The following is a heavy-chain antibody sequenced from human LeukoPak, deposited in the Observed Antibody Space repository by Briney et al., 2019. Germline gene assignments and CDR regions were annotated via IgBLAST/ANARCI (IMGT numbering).Heavy chain of an antibody. Sequence: PSETLSLTCILSGGSSSRYYSSWIRQPPGKGLEWIGYIYLSGRTNYNPSPKSRVNIPVHTSKKQFSLKLSSAASASTAVFSFSREFVTMVRGSYTNNWFDPWGQGTLVTVSS. CDR1: GGSSSRYY. V-gene: IGHV4-59*12. CDR3: SREFVTMVRGSYTNNWFDP. J-gene: IGHJ5*02. D-gene: IGHD3-10*01. CDR2: IYLSGRT.